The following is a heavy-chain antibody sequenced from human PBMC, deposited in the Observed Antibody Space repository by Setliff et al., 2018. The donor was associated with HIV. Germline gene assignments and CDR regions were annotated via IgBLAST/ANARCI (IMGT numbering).Heavy chain of an antibody. CDR2: MMTIFSTT. V-gene: IGHV1-69*05. Sequence: ASVKVSCKSSAGSFSIFAINWVRQAPGQGLEWMGGMMTIFSTTNYARRFQGRVTITTDESTGTAYMELSNLRSEDTAVYYCATEGAGGSYQRASALDVWGQGTMVTVSS. CDR1: AGSFSIFA. D-gene: IGHD1-26*01. J-gene: IGHJ3*01. CDR3: ATEGAGGSYQRASALDV.